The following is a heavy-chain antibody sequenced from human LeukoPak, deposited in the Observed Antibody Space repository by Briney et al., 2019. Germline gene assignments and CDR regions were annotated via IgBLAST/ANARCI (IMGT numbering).Heavy chain of an antibody. V-gene: IGHV3-66*02. CDR2: IYSGGST. Sequence: GGSLRLSCAASGFTVSSNYMSWVRQAPGKGLEWVSVIYSGGSTYYADTVKGRFTSSRDNSKNTLYPQMNSLRAEDTAVYYCARVGSPVPAAGFDYWGQGTLVTVSS. CDR1: GFTVSSNY. CDR3: ARVGSPVPAAGFDY. J-gene: IGHJ4*02. D-gene: IGHD2-2*01.